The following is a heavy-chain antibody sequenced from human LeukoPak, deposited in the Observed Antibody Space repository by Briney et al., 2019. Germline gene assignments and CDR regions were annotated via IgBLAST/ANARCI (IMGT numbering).Heavy chain of an antibody. CDR1: GGPISNYY. CDR2: IYDGGST. J-gene: IGHJ4*01. CDR3: ASATEMAKVFSFDY. D-gene: IGHD2-8*01. Sequence: PSETLSLTCTVSGGPISNYYWNWIRQPPGKGLEWIGYIYDGGSTNYNPSLKSRVTTSVDTSKNQFSLKVSSVTAADTGVYYCASATEMAKVFSFDYWGHGTLVTVSS. V-gene: IGHV4-59*08.